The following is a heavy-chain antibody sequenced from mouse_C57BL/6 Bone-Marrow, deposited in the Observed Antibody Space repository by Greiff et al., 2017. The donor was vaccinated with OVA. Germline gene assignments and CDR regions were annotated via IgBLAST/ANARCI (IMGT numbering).Heavy chain of an antibody. CDR2: IYPGSGNT. D-gene: IGHD2-4*01. CDR3: ARRDYDYDWYFDV. CDR1: GYSFTSYY. V-gene: IGHV1-66*01. J-gene: IGHJ1*03. Sequence: VQLQQSGPELVKPGASVKISCKASGYSFTSYYIHWVKQRPGQGLEWIGWIYPGSGNTKYNEKFKGKATLTADTSSSTAYMQLSSLTSEDSAVYYCARRDYDYDWYFDVWGTGTTVTVSS.